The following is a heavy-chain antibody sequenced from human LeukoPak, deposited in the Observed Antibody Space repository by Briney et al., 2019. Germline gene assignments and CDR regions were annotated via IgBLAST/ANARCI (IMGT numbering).Heavy chain of an antibody. V-gene: IGHV3-23*01. CDR3: AKDQRSIAVAGYFDY. CDR2: VSTSGETT. J-gene: IGHJ4*02. CDR1: GFTFSNNG. Sequence: PGGSLRLSCAASGFTFSNNGMTWVRQAPGKGLEWVSSVSTSGETTYYADSVKGRFTISRDNSKNTLYLQMNSLRAEDTAVYYCAKDQRSIAVAGYFDYWGQGTPVTVSS. D-gene: IGHD6-19*01.